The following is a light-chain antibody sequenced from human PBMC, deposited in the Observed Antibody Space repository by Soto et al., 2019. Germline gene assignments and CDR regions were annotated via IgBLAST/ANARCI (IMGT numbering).Light chain of an antibody. CDR1: QSISSN. V-gene: IGKV1-39*01. Sequence: DIQMTQSPSSLSASVGDRVTITCRASQSISSNLNWYQQKPGKAPKLLIYAASNLQSGVPSTFSGSGSGTDFTLTISSLQPEDFVTYYCQHSHSIPWTFGQGTKVDIK. J-gene: IGKJ1*01. CDR3: QHSHSIPWT. CDR2: AAS.